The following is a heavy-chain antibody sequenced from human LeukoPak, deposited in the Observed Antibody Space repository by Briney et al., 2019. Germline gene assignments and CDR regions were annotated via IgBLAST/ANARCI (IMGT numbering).Heavy chain of an antibody. D-gene: IGHD4-17*01. CDR2: IYNSETT. CDR1: GGSISSHY. CDR3: ARYGANPTDAFDI. V-gene: IGHV4-59*11. J-gene: IGHJ3*02. Sequence: SETLSLTCTVSGGSISSHYWSWIRQPPGKGLEWLGYIYNSETTNYNPSLKSRVTISVDTSKNQFSLKLSSVTAADTAVYYCARYGANPTDAFDIWGQGTMVTVSS.